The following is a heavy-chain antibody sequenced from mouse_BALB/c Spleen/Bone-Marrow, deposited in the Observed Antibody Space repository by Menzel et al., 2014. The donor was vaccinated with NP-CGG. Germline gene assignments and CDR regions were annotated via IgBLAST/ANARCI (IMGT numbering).Heavy chain of an antibody. CDR1: GLNIKDTY. CDR3: ALYYFGSSLFAY. J-gene: IGHJ3*01. CDR2: IDPANGNT. D-gene: IGHD1-1*01. Sequence: QLQQSGAELVKPGASVKLSCTASGLNIKDTYMHWVKQRPEQGLEWIGRIDPANGNTKYDPNFQGKATITADSSSNTAYLQLSSLTSEDTAVYYCALYYFGSSLFAYWGQGTLVTVSA. V-gene: IGHV14-3*02.